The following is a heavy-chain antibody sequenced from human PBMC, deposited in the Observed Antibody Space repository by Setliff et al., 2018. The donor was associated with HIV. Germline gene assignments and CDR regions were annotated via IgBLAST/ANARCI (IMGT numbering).Heavy chain of an antibody. J-gene: IGHJ4*02. V-gene: IGHV1-18*01. CDR1: GYTFTSYG. D-gene: IGHD3-10*01. CDR2: ISAYNGKV. Sequence: ASVKVSCKASGYTFTSYGINWVRQAPGQGLEWMGWISAYNGKVGYAQQLQGRVTLTIDTSTSTAYMELRSLRSEDTAVYYCARDRLGVGAWYYGSGSGDYWGQGTPVTVSS. CDR3: ARDRLGVGAWYYGSGSGDY.